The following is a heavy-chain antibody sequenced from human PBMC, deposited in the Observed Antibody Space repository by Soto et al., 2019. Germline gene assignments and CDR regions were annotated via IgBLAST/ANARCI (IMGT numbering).Heavy chain of an antibody. Sequence: GESLKISCKGSGYNFAGYRIAWVRQMPGKGLELMGIIYPSDSDTRYRPSFQGQVTISADKSISSAYLQWSSLRASDTAMYYCATGGVSTRTFDYWGQGTPVTVSS. D-gene: IGHD3-3*01. CDR2: IYPSDSDT. CDR3: ATGGVSTRTFDY. V-gene: IGHV5-51*01. J-gene: IGHJ4*02. CDR1: GYNFAGYR.